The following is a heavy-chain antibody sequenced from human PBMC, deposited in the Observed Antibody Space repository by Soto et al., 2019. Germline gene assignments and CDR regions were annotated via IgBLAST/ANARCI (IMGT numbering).Heavy chain of an antibody. J-gene: IGHJ4*02. CDR2: ISYDGSNK. V-gene: IGHV3-30-3*01. CDR1: GFTFSSYA. Sequence: GGSLRLSCAASGFTFSSYAMHWVRQAPGKGLEWVAVISYDGSNKYYADSVKGRFTISRDNSKNTLYLQMNSLRAEDTAVYYCARGVQGGYIVVVVAASPLDYWGQGTLVTVSS. D-gene: IGHD2-15*01. CDR3: ARGVQGGYIVVVVAASPLDY.